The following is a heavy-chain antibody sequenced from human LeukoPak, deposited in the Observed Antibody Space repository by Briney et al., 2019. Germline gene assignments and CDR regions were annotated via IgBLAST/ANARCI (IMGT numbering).Heavy chain of an antibody. CDR2: ISNDGSKK. V-gene: IGHV3-30*04. Sequence: GGSLRLSCAASGFTFSSYAMHWVRQAPGKGLDWVAVISNDGSKKYYADSVKGRFTISRDNSKNTLSLQVSSLRAEDTAVYYCAKDRYSYAFEYSDSWGQGTLVTVSS. J-gene: IGHJ4*02. D-gene: IGHD5-18*01. CDR1: GFTFSSYA. CDR3: AKDRYSYAFEYSDS.